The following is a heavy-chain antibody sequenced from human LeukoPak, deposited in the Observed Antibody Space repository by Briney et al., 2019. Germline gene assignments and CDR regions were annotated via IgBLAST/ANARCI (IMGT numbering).Heavy chain of an antibody. Sequence: GGSLRLSCAASGFTFSSYSMNWVRQAPGKGLEWVSSISSSSSYIYYADSVKGRFTISRDNAKNSLYLQMNSLRAEDTAVYYCAKKQAVAPGTAFFDYWGQGTLVTVSS. CDR2: ISSSSSYI. D-gene: IGHD6-13*01. J-gene: IGHJ4*02. CDR3: AKKQAVAPGTAFFDY. CDR1: GFTFSSYS. V-gene: IGHV3-21*01.